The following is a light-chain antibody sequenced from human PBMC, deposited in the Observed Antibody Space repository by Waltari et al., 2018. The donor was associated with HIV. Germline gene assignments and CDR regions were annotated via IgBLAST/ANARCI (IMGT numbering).Light chain of an antibody. CDR2: EVN. V-gene: IGLV2-8*01. J-gene: IGLJ2*01. CDR3: SSYKDANDVV. CDR1: SSSVGGLCY. Sequence: HSALHHPPSASASPGQSAPISCAGTSSSVGGLCYVPRYHQPPTQAPKLTLYEVNRRPAGVPYPCSGSKTGNTASLTVSGLEPEDEGDYYCSSYKDANDVVFGGGTKLTVL.